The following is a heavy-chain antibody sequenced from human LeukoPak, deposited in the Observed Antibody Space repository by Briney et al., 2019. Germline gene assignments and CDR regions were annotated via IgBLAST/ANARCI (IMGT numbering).Heavy chain of an antibody. CDR2: IKQDGSEI. CDR1: GFTFISYY. V-gene: IGHV3-7*01. CDR3: ARARPAAIDY. Sequence: GGSLRLSCAASGFTFISYYMSWVRQAPGKGLEWVANIKQDGSEINYVDSVRGRFTISRDNAKNSLDLQMNSLRAEDTAVYYCARARPAAIDYWGQGTLVTVSS. D-gene: IGHD2-2*01. J-gene: IGHJ4*02.